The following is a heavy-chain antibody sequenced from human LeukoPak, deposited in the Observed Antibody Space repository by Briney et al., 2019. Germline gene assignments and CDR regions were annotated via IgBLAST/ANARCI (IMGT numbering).Heavy chain of an antibody. V-gene: IGHV3-23*01. D-gene: IGHD3-22*01. Sequence: GGSLRLSCAASGFTFSSYAMSWVRRAPGKGLEWVSAISGSGGSTYYADSVKGRFTISRDNSKNTLYLQMNSLRAEDTAVYYCAKVYDSSGYYSLRAFDIWGQGTMVTVSS. CDR2: ISGSGGST. CDR1: GFTFSSYA. J-gene: IGHJ3*02. CDR3: AKVYDSSGYYSLRAFDI.